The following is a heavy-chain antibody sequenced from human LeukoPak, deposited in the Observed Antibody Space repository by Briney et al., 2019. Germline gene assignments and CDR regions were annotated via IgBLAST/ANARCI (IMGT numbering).Heavy chain of an antibody. Sequence: ASVKVSCKASGYTCTSYDINWVRQATGQGLEWMGWMNPNSGNTGYAQKFQGRVTITRNTSISTAYMELSSLRSEDTAVYYCARAPLGGYYFSHGWGQGALVTVSS. V-gene: IGHV1-8*03. CDR2: MNPNSGNT. D-gene: IGHD3-3*01. J-gene: IGHJ4*02. CDR3: ARAPLGGYYFSHG. CDR1: GYTCTSYD.